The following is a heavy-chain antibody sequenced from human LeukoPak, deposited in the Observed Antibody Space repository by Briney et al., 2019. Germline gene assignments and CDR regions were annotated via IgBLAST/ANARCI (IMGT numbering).Heavy chain of an antibody. CDR3: ARATVTRDLDY. D-gene: IGHD4-17*01. J-gene: IGHJ4*02. CDR2: IYYGGST. Sequence: SETLSLTCTVSGGSISSYYWSWIRQPPGKGLEWIGYIYYGGSTNYNPSLKSRVTISVDTSKNQFFLKLSSVTAADTAVYYCARATVTRDLDYWGQGTLVTVSS. CDR1: GGSISSYY. V-gene: IGHV4-59*08.